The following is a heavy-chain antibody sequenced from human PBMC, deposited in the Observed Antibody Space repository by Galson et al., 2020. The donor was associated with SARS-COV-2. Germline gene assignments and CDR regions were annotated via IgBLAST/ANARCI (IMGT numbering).Heavy chain of an antibody. D-gene: IGHD3-3*01. Sequence: GGPLRLSCAASGFGFGGYWMIWVCQAPGKGLEWVANIDPAGTESDYADSVKGRFSISRDNVKRSLSLQMNSLRGEDTAVYFCTRGLRGFREWFGMDVWGQGTTVIVSS. J-gene: IGHJ6*02. CDR3: TRGLRGFREWFGMDV. CDR2: IDPAGTES. V-gene: IGHV3-7*05. CDR1: GFGFGGYW.